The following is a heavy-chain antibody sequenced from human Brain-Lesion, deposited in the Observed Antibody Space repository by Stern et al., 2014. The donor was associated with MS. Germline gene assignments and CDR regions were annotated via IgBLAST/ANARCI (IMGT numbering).Heavy chain of an antibody. Sequence: QVQLVESGGGVVQPGRSLSLSCAASGLIFRNYALHWVRQAPGKGLQWVALISYGGSNKYYADPEQGSFTISDNNSKHTLYLQMNSLKSEDTAVYYCARVDTPLDYYYGMDVWGQGTTVTVSS. V-gene: IGHV3-30-3*01. D-gene: IGHD5-18*01. CDR3: ARVDTPLDYYYGMDV. J-gene: IGHJ6*02. CDR1: GLIFRNYA. CDR2: ISYGGSNK.